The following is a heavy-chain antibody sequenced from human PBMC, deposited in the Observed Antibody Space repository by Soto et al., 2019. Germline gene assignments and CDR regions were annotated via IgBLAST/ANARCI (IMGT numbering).Heavy chain of an antibody. D-gene: IGHD3-3*02. Sequence: SETLSLTCTVSGSSINSSGYYWGWIRQPPGKGLEWIGSMFYGVSTYYNPSLKSRVTVSVDTSKNQLSLNLRSVTAADTAVYYCARLPSRHLVDYWGQGTRVTVSS. CDR3: ARLPSRHLVDY. J-gene: IGHJ4*02. CDR2: MFYGVST. V-gene: IGHV4-39*01. CDR1: GSSINSSGYY.